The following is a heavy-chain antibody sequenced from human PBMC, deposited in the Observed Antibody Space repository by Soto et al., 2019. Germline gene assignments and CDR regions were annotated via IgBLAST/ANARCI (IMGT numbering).Heavy chain of an antibody. J-gene: IGHJ4*02. V-gene: IGHV3-23*01. Sequence: PGGSLRLSCAASGFTFSSYAMSWVRQAPGKGLEWVSAISGSGGSTYYADSVKGRFTISRDNSKNTLYLQMNSLRAEDTAVYYCAKGLRFRITMIVVVTRIVYWGQGTLVTVSS. CDR1: GFTFSSYA. CDR2: ISGSGGST. CDR3: AKGLRFRITMIVVVTRIVY. D-gene: IGHD3-22*01.